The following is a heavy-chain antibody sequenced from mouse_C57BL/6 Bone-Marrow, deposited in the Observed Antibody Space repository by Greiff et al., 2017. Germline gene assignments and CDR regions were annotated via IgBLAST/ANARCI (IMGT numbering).Heavy chain of an antibody. CDR2: IYPGSGNT. CDR1: GYTFTSYG. CDR3: ATDCSGCRFDIDY. D-gene: IGHD3-2*02. J-gene: IGHJ2*01. Sequence: VQLQQSGAELVRPGASVKLSCKASGYTFTSYGISWVKQRTGQGLEWIGEIYPGSGNTNYNEKFKGKATLTAEKSSSTAYMELRSLTSEDSSVYFCATDCSGCRFDIDYWGQGTALTVSS. V-gene: IGHV1-81*01.